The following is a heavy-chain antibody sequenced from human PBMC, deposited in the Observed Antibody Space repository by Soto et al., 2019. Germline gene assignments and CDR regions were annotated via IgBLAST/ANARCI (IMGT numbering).Heavy chain of an antibody. CDR3: AREAPDYGGWDY. CDR2: ISYDGSKK. D-gene: IGHD4-17*01. CDR1: GFTFSNNA. V-gene: IGHV3-30-3*01. Sequence: QVQLVESGGGVVQPGRSLRLSCAASGFTFSNNAMHWVRQAPGKGLEWVAVISYDGSKKYYADSVKGRFTISRDNSKNTLYLQMNSLRDEDTAVYYCAREAPDYGGWDYWGQGTLVTVSS. J-gene: IGHJ4*02.